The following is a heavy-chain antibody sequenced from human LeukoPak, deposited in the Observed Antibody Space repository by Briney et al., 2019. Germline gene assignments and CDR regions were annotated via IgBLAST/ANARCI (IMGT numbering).Heavy chain of an antibody. J-gene: IGHJ4*02. CDR2: IYGRGGTI. CDR3: ARDQYSYAHAAH. V-gene: IGHV3-23*01. CDR1: GFTFSSYD. D-gene: IGHD5-18*01. Sequence: QPGGSLRLSCGASGFTFSSYDMTWVRQAPGKGLEWVSGIYGRGGTIYYADSVKGRFIVSRDNSKNTLHLQMNSLRAEDTAVYYCARDQYSYAHAAHWGQGTLVTVSS.